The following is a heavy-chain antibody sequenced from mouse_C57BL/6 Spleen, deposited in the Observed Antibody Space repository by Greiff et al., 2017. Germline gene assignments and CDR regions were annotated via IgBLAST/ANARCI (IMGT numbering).Heavy chain of an antibody. CDR3: ARGGYGNSYFDV. Sequence: QVQLQQPGAELVRPGSSVKLSCKASGYTFTSYWMHWVKQRPIQGLEWIGNIDPSDSETHYNQKFKDKATLTVDKSPSTAYMQLSSLTSEDSAVYYCARGGYGNSYFDVWGTGTTVTVSS. CDR2: IDPSDSET. CDR1: GYTFTSYW. V-gene: IGHV1-52*01. J-gene: IGHJ1*03. D-gene: IGHD2-1*01.